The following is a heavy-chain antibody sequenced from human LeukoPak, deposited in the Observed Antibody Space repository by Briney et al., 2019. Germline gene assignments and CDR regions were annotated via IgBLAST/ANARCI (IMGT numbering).Heavy chain of an antibody. Sequence: SQTLSLTCAISGDSVSTNSATWTWLRQSPSRGLEWLGRTYYRSKWNNDYAVSMKSRITINPDTSKNQFSLQLNSVTPEDTAVYYCIREDRDTFDIWGQGTVVTVPS. CDR3: IREDRDTFDI. CDR2: TYYRSKWNN. CDR1: GDSVSTNSAT. V-gene: IGHV6-1*01. J-gene: IGHJ3*02.